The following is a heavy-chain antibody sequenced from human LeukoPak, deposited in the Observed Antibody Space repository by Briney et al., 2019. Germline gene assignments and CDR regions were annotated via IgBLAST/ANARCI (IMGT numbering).Heavy chain of an antibody. Sequence: PGGSLRLSCAVSGFTFSSYNMNWVRQAPGKGLEWVSAISNNGGYTYYADSVQGRFTISRDNSKSTLCLQMNSLRAEDTAVYYCAKQLGYCSDGSCYFPYWGQGTLVTVSS. CDR1: GFTFSSYN. D-gene: IGHD2-15*01. J-gene: IGHJ4*02. V-gene: IGHV3-23*01. CDR3: AKQLGYCSDGSCYFPY. CDR2: ISNNGGYT.